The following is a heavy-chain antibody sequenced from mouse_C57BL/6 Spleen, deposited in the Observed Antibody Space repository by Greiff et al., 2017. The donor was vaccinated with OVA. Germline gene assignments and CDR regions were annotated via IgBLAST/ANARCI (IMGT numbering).Heavy chain of an antibody. CDR1: GFTFSDYY. D-gene: IGHD2-4*01. Sequence: EVMLVESGGGLVQPGGSLKLSCAASGFTFSDYYMYWVRQTPEKRLEWVAYISNGGGSTYYPDTVKGRFTISRDNAKNTLYLQMSRLKSEDTAMYYCARHDYDYDVGYFDVWGTGTTVTVSS. CDR2: ISNGGGST. CDR3: ARHDYDYDVGYFDV. V-gene: IGHV5-12*01. J-gene: IGHJ1*03.